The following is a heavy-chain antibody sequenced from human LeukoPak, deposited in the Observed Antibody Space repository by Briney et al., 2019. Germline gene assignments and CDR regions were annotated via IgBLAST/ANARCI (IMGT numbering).Heavy chain of an antibody. CDR3: ASHPSDGYCSSTSCYTWFDP. CDR2: INHSGST. D-gene: IGHD2-2*02. CDR1: GGSFSGYY. V-gene: IGHV4-34*01. J-gene: IGHJ5*02. Sequence: SETLSLTCAVYGGSFSGYYWSWIRQPLGKGLEWIGEINHSGSTNYNPSLKSRVTISVDTSKNQFSLKLSSVTAADTAVYYCASHPSDGYCSSTSCYTWFDPWGQGTLVTVSS.